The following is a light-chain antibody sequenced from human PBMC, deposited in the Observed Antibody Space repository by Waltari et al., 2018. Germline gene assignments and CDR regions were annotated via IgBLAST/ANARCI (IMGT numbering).Light chain of an antibody. Sequence: DIQMTQSHFTLSASVGDRVTTTCRAGQSIRSWLAWYQQKPGKAPQILIYKASSLESGVRSRFSGSGSGTEFTLTISSLQPDDFATYYCQQYNSYSPMYTFGQGTKLEIK. CDR1: QSIRSW. CDR2: KAS. CDR3: QQYNSYSPMYT. J-gene: IGKJ2*01. V-gene: IGKV1-5*03.